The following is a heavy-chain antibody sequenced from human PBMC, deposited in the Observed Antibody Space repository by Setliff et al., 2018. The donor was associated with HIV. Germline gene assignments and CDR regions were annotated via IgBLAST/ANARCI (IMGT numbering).Heavy chain of an antibody. CDR3: ARAADYHDSSGYWAPPRYFDY. Sequence: SETLSLTCSVSGASISSNSYYWGWIRQPPGKGLEWVGSIYYNGNTFYNQSLQSRVTISLDTSKNQFSLKLSSVSAADTAVYYCARAADYHDSSGYWAPPRYFDYWGQGTLVTVSS. CDR2: IYYNGNT. D-gene: IGHD3-22*01. J-gene: IGHJ4*02. V-gene: IGHV4-39*07. CDR1: GASISSNSYY.